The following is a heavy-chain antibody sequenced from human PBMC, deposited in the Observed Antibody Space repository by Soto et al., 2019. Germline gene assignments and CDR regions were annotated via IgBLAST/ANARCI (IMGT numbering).Heavy chain of an antibody. CDR2: ISSSSSYI. CDR3: ARDFEYSSSSVYYYYGMDV. Sequence: PGGSLRLSCAASGFTFSSYSMNWVRQAPGKGLEWVSSISSSSSYIYYADSVKGRFTISRGNAKNSLYLQMNSLRAEDTAVYYCARDFEYSSSSVYYYYGMDVWGQGTTVTVSS. CDR1: GFTFSSYS. V-gene: IGHV3-21*01. D-gene: IGHD6-6*01. J-gene: IGHJ6*02.